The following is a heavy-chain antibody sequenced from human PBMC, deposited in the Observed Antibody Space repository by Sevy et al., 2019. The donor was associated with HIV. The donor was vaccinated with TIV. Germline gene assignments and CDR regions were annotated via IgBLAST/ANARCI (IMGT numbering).Heavy chain of an antibody. Sequence: GGSLRLSCAASGFTFDDYAMHWVLQAPGKGLEWVSGISWNSGSIGYADSVKGRFTISRDNAKNSLYLQMNSLRAEDMALYYCAKARVPYYYDSSGYDAFDIWGQGTMVTAS. V-gene: IGHV3-9*03. J-gene: IGHJ3*02. CDR2: ISWNSGSI. D-gene: IGHD3-22*01. CDR1: GFTFDDYA. CDR3: AKARVPYYYDSSGYDAFDI.